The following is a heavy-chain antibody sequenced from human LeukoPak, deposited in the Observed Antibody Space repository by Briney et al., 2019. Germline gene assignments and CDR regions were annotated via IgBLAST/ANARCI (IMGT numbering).Heavy chain of an antibody. V-gene: IGHV4-34*01. Sequence: PSETLSLTCAVYGGSFSGYYWSWIRQPPGKGLEWIGEINHSGSTNYNPSLKSRVTMSVDTSKNQFSLKLSSVTAADTAVYYCARDGAANWFDPWGQGTLVTVSS. CDR3: ARDGAANWFDP. CDR1: GGSFSGYY. J-gene: IGHJ5*02. D-gene: IGHD6-25*01. CDR2: INHSGST.